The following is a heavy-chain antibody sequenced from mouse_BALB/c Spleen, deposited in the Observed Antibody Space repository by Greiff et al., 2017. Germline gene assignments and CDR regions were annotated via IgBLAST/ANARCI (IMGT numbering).Heavy chain of an antibody. J-gene: IGHJ4*01. CDR2: IYPGNSDT. Sequence: EVKLVESGTVLARPGASVKMSCKASGYTFTSYWMHWVKQRPGQGLEWIGAIYPGNSDTSYNQKFKGKAKLTAVTSTSTAYMELSSLTNEDSAVYYCTRIITTAYYAMDYWGQGTSVTVSS. CDR3: TRIITTAYYAMDY. D-gene: IGHD1-2*01. V-gene: IGHV1-5*01. CDR1: GYTFTSYW.